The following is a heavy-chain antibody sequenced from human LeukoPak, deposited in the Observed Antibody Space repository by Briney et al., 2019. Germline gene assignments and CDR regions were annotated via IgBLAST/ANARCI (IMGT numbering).Heavy chain of an antibody. D-gene: IGHD6-13*01. CDR1: GFTFTDYW. CDR3: ARDGSAAGLYFDL. V-gene: IGHV3-7*01. CDR2: IRQDGSEK. Sequence: GGSLRLSCAVSGFTFTDYWMNWVRQAPGKGLEWVASIRQDGSEKTYVDSVKGRFTISRDNTKNSLSLQVNSLRVEDTAVYYCARDGSAAGLYFDLWGQGTLVTVSS. J-gene: IGHJ4*01.